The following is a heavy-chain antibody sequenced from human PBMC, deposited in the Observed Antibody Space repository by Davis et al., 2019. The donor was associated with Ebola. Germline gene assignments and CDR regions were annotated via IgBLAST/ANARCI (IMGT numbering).Heavy chain of an antibody. CDR2: ISWNSGSK. D-gene: IGHD4-11*01. J-gene: IGHJ4*02. Sequence: GESLKISCAASGFTFSDYYMSWIRQAPGKGLEWVSGISWNSGSKGYADSVKGRFAISRDNAKNTLYLQMNSLRAEDTAVYYCARDSDDYSFDYWGQGTLVTVSS. V-gene: IGHV3-11*06. CDR1: GFTFSDYY. CDR3: ARDSDDYSFDY.